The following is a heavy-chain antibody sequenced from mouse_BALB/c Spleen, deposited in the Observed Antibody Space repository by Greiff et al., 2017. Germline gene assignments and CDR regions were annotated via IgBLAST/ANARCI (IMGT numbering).Heavy chain of an antibody. CDR1: GFNIKDYY. CDR2: IDPENGDT. D-gene: IGHD1-1*01. V-gene: IGHV14-4*02. J-gene: IGHJ2*01. CDR3: NAHYYGSSWDFDY. Sequence: VQLQQSGAELVRSGASVKLSCTASGFNIKDYYMHWVKQRPEQGLEWIGWIDPENGDTEYAPKFQGKATMTADTSSNTAYLQLSSLTSEDTAVYYCNAHYYGSSWDFDYWGQGTTLTVSS.